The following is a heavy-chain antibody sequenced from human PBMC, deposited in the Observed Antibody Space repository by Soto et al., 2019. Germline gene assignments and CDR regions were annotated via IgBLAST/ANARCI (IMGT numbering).Heavy chain of an antibody. CDR1: GFAFSIYD. J-gene: IGHJ4*02. Sequence: EVHLLDSGGGLVQPGGSLRLSCAASGFAFSIYDMSWVRQAPGKGLEWVSSISRSGENTYYAGSVKGRFTISRDNSKNTLYLEMNSLRLEDTAMYYCAKDGGIFDYWGQGTLVTVSS. V-gene: IGHV3-23*01. CDR2: ISRSGENT. D-gene: IGHD3-16*01. CDR3: AKDGGIFDY.